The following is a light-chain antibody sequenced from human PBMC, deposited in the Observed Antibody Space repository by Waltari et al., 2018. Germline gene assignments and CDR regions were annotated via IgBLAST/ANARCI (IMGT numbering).Light chain of an antibody. CDR1: QSISSY. CDR2: AAS. Sequence: DIQMTQSPSSVSASVGDRVTLTCRASQSISSYLNWYQQKPGKAPKVLSYAASSLQRGVPSRFSGSGSGTDFTFTISSLQPEDFATYYCQQSYSTPWTFGQGTKVEIK. CDR3: QQSYSTPWT. J-gene: IGKJ1*01. V-gene: IGKV1-39*01.